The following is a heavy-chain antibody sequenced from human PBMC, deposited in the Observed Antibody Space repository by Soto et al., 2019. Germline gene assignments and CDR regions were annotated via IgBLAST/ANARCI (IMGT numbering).Heavy chain of an antibody. CDR2: ISGSGGST. CDR3: AKASSVVVVAATYWYFDL. J-gene: IGHJ2*01. CDR1: GFTFSSYA. D-gene: IGHD2-15*01. Sequence: GGSLRLSCAASGFTFSSYAMSWVRQAPGKGLEWVSAISGSGGSTYYADSVKGRFTISRDNSKNTLYLQMNSLRAEDTAVYYCAKASSVVVVAATYWYFDLWGRGTLVTVSS. V-gene: IGHV3-23*01.